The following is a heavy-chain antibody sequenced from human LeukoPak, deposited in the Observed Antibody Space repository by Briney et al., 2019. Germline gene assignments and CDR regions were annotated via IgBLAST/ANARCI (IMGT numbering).Heavy chain of an antibody. CDR3: ASFDFWSGYRDY. D-gene: IGHD3-3*01. V-gene: IGHV1-8*03. J-gene: IGHJ4*02. CDR2: MNPNSGNT. Sequence: ASVKVSCKASGYTFTSYDINWVRQATRQGLEWMGWMNPNSGNTGYAQKFQGRVTITRNTSISTAYMELSSLRSEDTAVYYCASFDFWSGYRDYWGQGTLVTVSS. CDR1: GYTFTSYD.